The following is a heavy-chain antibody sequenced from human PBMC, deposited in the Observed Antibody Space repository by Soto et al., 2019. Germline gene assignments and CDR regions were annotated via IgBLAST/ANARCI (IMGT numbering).Heavy chain of an antibody. CDR3: ARVLSSPSAAGV. D-gene: IGHD6-6*01. V-gene: IGHV4-39*01. CDR1: GGSVSSGGNY. CDR2: VHDTGTT. J-gene: IGHJ4*02. Sequence: QLQLQESGPGLVKPSETLSLTCAVSGGSVSSGGNYWGWIRQSPGKGLEWIGSVHDTGTTHYNPSFQSRVTISVDTSKNQFSLNVSSVTAADTAVYYCARVLSSPSAAGVWGQGTLVTVSS.